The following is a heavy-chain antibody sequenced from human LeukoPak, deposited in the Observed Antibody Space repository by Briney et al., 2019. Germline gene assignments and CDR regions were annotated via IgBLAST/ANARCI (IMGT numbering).Heavy chain of an antibody. CDR2: INHSGST. Sequence: SETLSLTCAVYGGSFSGYYWSWIRQPPGKGLEWIGEINHSGSTYYNPSLKSRVTISVDTSKNQFSLKLSSVTAADTAVYYCASGSYLTFDYWGQGTLVTVSS. D-gene: IGHD1-26*01. V-gene: IGHV4-34*01. CDR3: ASGSYLTFDY. J-gene: IGHJ4*02. CDR1: GGSFSGYY.